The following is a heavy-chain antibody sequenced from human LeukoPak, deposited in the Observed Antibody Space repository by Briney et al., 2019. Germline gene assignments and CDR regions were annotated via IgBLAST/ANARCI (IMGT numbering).Heavy chain of an antibody. J-gene: IGHJ5*02. CDR3: ASGVVGVVVPAAIGNWFDP. V-gene: IGHV1-69*01. CDR1: GGTFSSYA. Sequence: EASVKVSCKASGGTFSSYAISWVRQAPGQGLEWMGGIIPIFGTANYAQKFQGRVTITADESTSTAYMELSSLRSEDTAVYYCASGVVGVVVPAAIGNWFDPWGQGTLVTVS. D-gene: IGHD2-2*01. CDR2: IIPIFGTA.